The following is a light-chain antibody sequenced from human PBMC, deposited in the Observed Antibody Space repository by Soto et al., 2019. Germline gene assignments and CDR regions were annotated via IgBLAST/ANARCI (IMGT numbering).Light chain of an antibody. CDR2: AAS. J-gene: IGKJ5*01. CDR3: QQSYITPPIT. CDR1: QNIYNY. Sequence: DIQMTQSPSSLSASVGDRVTVTCRTSQNIYNYLNWYQHKPGKAPKLLINAASNLRSGVPSRFSGSGSGTDFTLTIDGLQPEDFAVYYCQQSYITPPITFGQGTRLEIK. V-gene: IGKV1-39*01.